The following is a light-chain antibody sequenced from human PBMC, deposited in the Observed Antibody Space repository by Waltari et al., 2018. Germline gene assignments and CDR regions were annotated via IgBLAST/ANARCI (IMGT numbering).Light chain of an antibody. J-gene: IGKJ1*01. V-gene: IGKV3-11*01. CDR2: DAS. Sequence: EVVLTQSPATLSLSTGERATLSCRASQTIYNYLAWYQQKPGQAPRLLIYDASNRATGIPDRFSGSGSGTDFTLIISRLEPEDFVVYYCQHRNNWPWTFGQGSKVEIK. CDR1: QTIYNY. CDR3: QHRNNWPWT.